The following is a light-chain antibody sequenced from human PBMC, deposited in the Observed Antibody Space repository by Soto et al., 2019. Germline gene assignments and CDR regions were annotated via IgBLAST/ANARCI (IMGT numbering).Light chain of an antibody. CDR3: QQSFRTPHT. Sequence: DIQMTQSPASLSASVGDRVTITCRASQTISSYLNWYQQKAGAAPKLLIYSASTLQSGVPSRFSGSGFGTDYTLTISSLQPGDFAVYYCQQSFRTPHTFGQGTKLDIK. CDR2: SAS. J-gene: IGKJ2*01. V-gene: IGKV1-39*01. CDR1: QTISSY.